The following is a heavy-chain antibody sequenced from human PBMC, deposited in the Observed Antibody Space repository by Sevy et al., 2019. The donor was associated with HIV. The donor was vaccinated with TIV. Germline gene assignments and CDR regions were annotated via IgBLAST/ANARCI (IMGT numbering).Heavy chain of an antibody. J-gene: IGHJ4*02. V-gene: IGHV1-2*02. Sequence: ASVKVSCQASGHTFNAYYTHWVRQAPGQGLEWMGWINPVTGDTNYAQNFQGRVTMTTDTSTSTTYMELTRLTSDDTAGYYCAIPEPPCSGGTCFDLDYWGQGTLVTVSS. CDR2: INPVTGDT. D-gene: IGHD2-15*01. CDR3: AIPEPPCSGGTCFDLDY. CDR1: GHTFNAYY.